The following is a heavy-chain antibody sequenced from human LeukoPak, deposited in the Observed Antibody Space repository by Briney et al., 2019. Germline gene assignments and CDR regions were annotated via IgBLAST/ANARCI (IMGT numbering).Heavy chain of an antibody. V-gene: IGHV3-30-3*01. CDR1: GFTFSSYA. D-gene: IGHD1-26*01. J-gene: IGHJ3*02. Sequence: GGSLRLSCAASGFTFSSYAMHWVRQAPGKGLEWVAVISYDGSNKYYADSVKGRFTISRDNSKNTLYLQMNSLRAEDTAVYYCARADVEHLGMDAFDIWGQGTTVTVSS. CDR3: ARADVEHLGMDAFDI. CDR2: ISYDGSNK.